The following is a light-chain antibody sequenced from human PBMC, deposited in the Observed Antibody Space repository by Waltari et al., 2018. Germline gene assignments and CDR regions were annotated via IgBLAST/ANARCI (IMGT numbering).Light chain of an antibody. V-gene: IGLV2-11*01. Sequence: QSALTQPRSVSGSPGQSVPISCTGTSRHVGGYNLVSWSQQPPGKAPKPMIYDVDKRPSGVPDRFSGSKSGNTASLTVSGLQAEDEADYYCCSYAGSYTPWVFGGGTELTVL. CDR2: DVD. CDR3: CSYAGSYTPWV. J-gene: IGLJ3*02. CDR1: SRHVGGYNL.